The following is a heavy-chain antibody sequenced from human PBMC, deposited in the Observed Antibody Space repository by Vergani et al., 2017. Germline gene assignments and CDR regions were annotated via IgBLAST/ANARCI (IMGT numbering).Heavy chain of an antibody. Sequence: QVQLQESGPGLLKPSQTLSLTCTVSGGSLSSGSYYWSWVRQRPGKGLEWIGYIHNSGSTYYNPSLKSRVTISVDASKNQFSLKLSSVTAADTAVYYCASQDDHNGNPGAFDIWGQGTKVTVSS. CDR3: ASQDDHNGNPGAFDI. CDR1: GGSLSSGSYY. D-gene: IGHD4-23*01. J-gene: IGHJ3*02. V-gene: IGHV4-31*03. CDR2: IHNSGST.